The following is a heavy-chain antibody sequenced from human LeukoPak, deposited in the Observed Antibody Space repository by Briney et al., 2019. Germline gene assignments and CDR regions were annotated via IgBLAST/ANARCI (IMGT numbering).Heavy chain of an antibody. J-gene: IGHJ4*02. V-gene: IGHV4-39*02. D-gene: IGHD3-10*01. Sequence: SETLSLTCTVSGGSISSSSYYWGWIRQSPGKGLEWIGSIYYSGNTYFNPSLQSRVTMSVDTSKNHFSLKLSSVTAADTAVYYCARGRGASTWGQGTLVTVSS. CDR1: GGSISSSSYY. CDR2: IYYSGNT. CDR3: ARGRGAST.